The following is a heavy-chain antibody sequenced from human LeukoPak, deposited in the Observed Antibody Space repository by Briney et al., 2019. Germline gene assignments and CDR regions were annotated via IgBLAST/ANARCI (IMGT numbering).Heavy chain of an antibody. CDR3: ASTSGSYPGLVGY. D-gene: IGHD1-26*01. CDR2: TWHDGSNK. J-gene: IGHJ4*02. Sequence: GGSLRLSCVASGFPFSSYGMHWVRQAPGKGLEWVAVTWHDGSNKYYAESVKGRFTISRDNSKNTLYLQMNSLRAEDTAVYYCASTSGSYPGLVGYWGQGTLVTVSS. V-gene: IGHV3-33*01. CDR1: GFPFSSYG.